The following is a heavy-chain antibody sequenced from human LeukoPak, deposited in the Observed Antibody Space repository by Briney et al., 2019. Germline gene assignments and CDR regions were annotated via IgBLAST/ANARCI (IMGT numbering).Heavy chain of an antibody. CDR2: AASSSSHI. V-gene: IGHV3-21*06. J-gene: IGHJ4*02. Sequence: GGSLRLFCAASGFTFRSYSLNWVRQAPGKGLEWVSSAASSSSHIYYADSVKGRFTISRDNGKNSLYLQMNSLRAEDTAVYYCARGQDIVDVPIAGFDYWGQGVLVTVSS. CDR1: GFTFRSYS. D-gene: IGHD2-2*01. CDR3: ARGQDIVDVPIAGFDY.